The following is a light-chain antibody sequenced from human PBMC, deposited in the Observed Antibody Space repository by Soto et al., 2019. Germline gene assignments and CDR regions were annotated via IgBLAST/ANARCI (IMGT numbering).Light chain of an antibody. V-gene: IGLV2-8*01. J-gene: IGLJ1*01. CDR2: EVS. Sequence: QSALTQPASVSGSPGQSITISCTGTSSDVGGYNYVSWYQQHPGKAPKLIIYEVSKRPSGVPDRLSGFKYGNTASLTVSGLQAEDEADYYCSSYAGNSRYVFGTGTKLTVL. CDR1: SSDVGGYNY. CDR3: SSYAGNSRYV.